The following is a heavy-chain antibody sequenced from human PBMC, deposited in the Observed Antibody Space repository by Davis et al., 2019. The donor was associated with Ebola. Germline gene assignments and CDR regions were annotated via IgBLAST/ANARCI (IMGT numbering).Heavy chain of an antibody. V-gene: IGHV4-39*01. CDR1: RGSINSRSYY. J-gene: IGHJ4*02. Sequence: PGGSLRLSCTVSRGSINSRSYYWTWIRQPPGKGLEWIGEVSLSGSTNYSPSLKSRVTISLATSKNQFSLKLSSVTAADTAVYYCARLEDYSNYVGYWGQGTLVTVSS. CDR2: VSLSGST. CDR3: ARLEDYSNYVGY. D-gene: IGHD4-11*01.